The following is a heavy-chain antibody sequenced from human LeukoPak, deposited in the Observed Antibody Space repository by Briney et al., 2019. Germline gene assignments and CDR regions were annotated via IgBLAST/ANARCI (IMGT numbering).Heavy chain of an antibody. CDR1: GFTFSSYE. V-gene: IGHV3-48*03. CDR2: TSSGGSTI. Sequence: PGGSLRLSCAASGFTFSSYEMNWVRQAPGKGLEWVSYTSSGGSTIYYADSVKGRFTISRDNAKNSLYLQMNSLRAEDTAVYYCARDNAWTAMVYYYYYGMDVWGQGTTVTVSS. J-gene: IGHJ6*02. D-gene: IGHD5-18*01. CDR3: ARDNAWTAMVYYYYYGMDV.